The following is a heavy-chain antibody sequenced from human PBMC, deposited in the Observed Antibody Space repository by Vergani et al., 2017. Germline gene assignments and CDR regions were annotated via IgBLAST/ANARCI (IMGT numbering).Heavy chain of an antibody. Sequence: QGQLAQSGAEVKKPGSSVKVSCKASGGTFSSNSISWVRQAPGQGLEWMGWISAYNGDTNYARKLQGRVTMTTDTSTSTAYMELRSLRSDDTAVYYCARGTPDFDYWGQGTLVTVSS. J-gene: IGHJ4*02. CDR1: GGTFSSNS. V-gene: IGHV1-18*04. CDR3: ARGTPDFDY. CDR2: ISAYNGDT.